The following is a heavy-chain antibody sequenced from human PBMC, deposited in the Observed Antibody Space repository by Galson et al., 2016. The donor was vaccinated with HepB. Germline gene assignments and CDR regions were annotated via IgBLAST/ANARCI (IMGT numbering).Heavy chain of an antibody. CDR1: GGSFSGYY. D-gene: IGHD1-26*01. Sequence: SETLSLTCGVYGGSFSGYYWSWIRQPPGRGLEGIGEINHSGSTSYNPSLKSRVTISIDTSKNQFSLKLSSVTATDTAMYFCARGFNSFGSGSYNAFDIWGQGTMVTVSS. CDR2: INHSGST. V-gene: IGHV4-34*01. J-gene: IGHJ3*02. CDR3: ARGFNSFGSGSYNAFDI.